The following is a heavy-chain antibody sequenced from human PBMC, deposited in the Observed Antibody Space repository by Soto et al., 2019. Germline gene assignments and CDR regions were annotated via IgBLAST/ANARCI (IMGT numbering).Heavy chain of an antibody. V-gene: IGHV4-4*02. CDR1: GGSISSSNW. Sequence: SETLSLTCAVSGGSISSSNWWTWVRQPPGKGLEWIGEISRSGTTNYKPSLKSRVTISVDKSKNQFSLKLGSVTAADTAMYYCERDSASSGVFTWGQGTMVTVSS. J-gene: IGHJ3*01. CDR3: ERDSASSGVFT. D-gene: IGHD6-19*01. CDR2: ISRSGTT.